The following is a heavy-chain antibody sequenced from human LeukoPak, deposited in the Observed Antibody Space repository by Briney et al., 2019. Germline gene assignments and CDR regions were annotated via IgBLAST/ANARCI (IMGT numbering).Heavy chain of an antibody. CDR1: GFTFSSYG. J-gene: IGHJ6*03. V-gene: IGHV3-30*18. D-gene: IGHD2-2*03. CDR2: ISYDGSNI. CDR3: AKCGYCSSTSCLFGFYYMDV. Sequence: GGSLRLSCAASGFTFSSYGMHWVRQAPGKGLEWVAVISYDGSNIYYADSVKGRFTISRDNSKNTLYLQMNSLRAEDTAVYYCAKCGYCSSTSCLFGFYYMDVWGKGTTVTVSS.